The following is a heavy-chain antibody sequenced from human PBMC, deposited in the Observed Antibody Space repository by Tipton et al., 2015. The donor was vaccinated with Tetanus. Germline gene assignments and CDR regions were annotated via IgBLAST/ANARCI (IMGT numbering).Heavy chain of an antibody. CDR3: ARVYCSGGSCYDGWGD. D-gene: IGHD2-15*01. J-gene: IGHJ4*02. CDR1: GGSISSYY. V-gene: IGHV4-59*01. CDR2: IYYSGST. Sequence: TLSLTCTVSGGSISSYYWSWIRQPPGKGLEWIGYIYYSGSTNYNPSLKSRVTISVDTSKNQFSLNLSSVTAADTAVYYCARVYCSGGSCYDGWGDWGQGTLVTVSS.